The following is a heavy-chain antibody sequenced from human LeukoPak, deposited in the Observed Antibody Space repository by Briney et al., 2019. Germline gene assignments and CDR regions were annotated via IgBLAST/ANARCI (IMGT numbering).Heavy chain of an antibody. D-gene: IGHD4-17*01. V-gene: IGHV4-4*07. CDR1: GGSISSYY. CDR3: ARDKHGDYVFDY. J-gene: IGHJ4*02. CDR2: MYPSGST. Sequence: SETLSLTCTVSGGSISSYYWSWIRQPAGKGLEWTGRMYPSGSTNCNPSLRSRVTMSVDTSKNQFSLKLSSVTAADTAVYYCARDKHGDYVFDYWGQGTLVTVSS.